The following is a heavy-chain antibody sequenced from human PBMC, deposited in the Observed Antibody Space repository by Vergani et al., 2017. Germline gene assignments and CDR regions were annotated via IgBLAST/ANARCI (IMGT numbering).Heavy chain of an antibody. J-gene: IGHJ4*02. CDR2: IIPIFGTA. CDR3: ARDRGYYYDSSGYGTDY. V-gene: IGHV1-69*13. Sequence: QVQLVQSGAEVKKPGSSMKVSCKASGGTFSSYAISWVRQAPGQGLEWMGRIIPIFGTANYAQKFQGRVTITADESTSTAYMELSSLRSEDTAVYYCARDRGYYYDSSGYGTDYWGQATLVTVSS. CDR1: GGTFSSYA. D-gene: IGHD3-22*01.